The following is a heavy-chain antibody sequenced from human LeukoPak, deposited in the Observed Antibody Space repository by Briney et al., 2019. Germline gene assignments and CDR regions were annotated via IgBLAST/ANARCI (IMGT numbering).Heavy chain of an antibody. Sequence: SETLSLTCTVSGGSISSYYWSWIRQPPGKGLEWIGYIYYSGSTNYNPSLKSRVTISVDTSKNQFSLKLSSVTAADTAVYYCARVVAARLLYYYYYMDVWGKGTTVTVSS. CDR3: ARVVAARLLYYYYYMDV. CDR1: GGSISSYY. J-gene: IGHJ6*03. CDR2: IYYSGST. D-gene: IGHD6-6*01. V-gene: IGHV4-59*01.